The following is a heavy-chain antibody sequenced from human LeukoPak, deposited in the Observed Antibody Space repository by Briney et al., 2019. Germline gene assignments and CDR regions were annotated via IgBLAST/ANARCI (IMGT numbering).Heavy chain of an antibody. D-gene: IGHD1-26*01. CDR3: ARGTLILSLGG. Sequence: SETLSLTCTVSGGSISNYYWSWIRQPPGKGLEWIGYIHYSGNTNYKSSLKSRVTISVDTSKNQFSLKLSSVTAADTAVYYCARGTLILSLGGRGKG. CDR1: GGSISNYY. J-gene: IGHJ6*03. V-gene: IGHV4-59*01. CDR2: IHYSGNT.